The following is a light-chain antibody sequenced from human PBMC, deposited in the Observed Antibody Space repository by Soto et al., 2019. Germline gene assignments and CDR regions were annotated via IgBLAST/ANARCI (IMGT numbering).Light chain of an antibody. J-gene: IGLJ2*01. V-gene: IGLV2-14*03. CDR2: NVN. CDR3: NSYTNTASVL. Sequence: QSALTQPASVSGSPGQSITITCTGTSSDVGGYNYVSWYQQHPGKAPKLILFNVNDRPSGVSDRFSGFKSGNTASLTISGLQDDDAADYYCNSYTNTASVLFGGGTKLTVL. CDR1: SSDVGGYNY.